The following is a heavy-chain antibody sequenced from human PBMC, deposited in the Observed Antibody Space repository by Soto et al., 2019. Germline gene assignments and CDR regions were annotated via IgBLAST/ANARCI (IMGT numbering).Heavy chain of an antibody. CDR2: ISGYNGHI. CDR1: GYSFTGYG. CDR3: ARVLQWSTPDY. Sequence: QVQLVQSGAEVKKPGASVNISCKASGYSFTGYGISWVRQAPGQGLAWMGWISGYNGHIDYAQKFQGRVSMTTDTSTNTAYMEMRSLRSDDTAKYYCARVLQWSTPDYWGPGALVTVSS. V-gene: IGHV1-18*01. D-gene: IGHD6-19*01. J-gene: IGHJ4*02.